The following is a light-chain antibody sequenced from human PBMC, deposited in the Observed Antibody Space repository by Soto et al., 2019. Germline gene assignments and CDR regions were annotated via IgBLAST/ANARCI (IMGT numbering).Light chain of an antibody. V-gene: IGKV1-39*01. CDR3: QNSYRTPRIT. Sequence: DIQITQSPYSVSRSVGGRVTVTCRASQSISSYLDWYQQRAGKGHRHLIYDASSLQSGVPPRFSGSGSERDFSLTISSLQPQDFGTYCYQNSYRTPRITVGQGTRLEIK. CDR1: QSISSY. CDR2: DAS. J-gene: IGKJ5*01.